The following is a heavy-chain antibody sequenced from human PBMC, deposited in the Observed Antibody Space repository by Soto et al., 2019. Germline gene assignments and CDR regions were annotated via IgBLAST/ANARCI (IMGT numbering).Heavy chain of an antibody. J-gene: IGHJ2*01. CDR2: ILPIFGTA. V-gene: IGHV1-69*06. CDR1: GGTFSSYA. D-gene: IGHD6-6*01. Sequence: QVQLVQSGAEVKKPGSSVKVSCKASGGTFSSYAISWVRQAPGQGLEWMGGILPIFGTANYAQKVQGRDTITADKSTSTAYMERGSVRSEDTAVYYCARDSCSAARRRGCFDLWGRGTLVTVSS. CDR3: ARDSCSAARRRGCFDL.